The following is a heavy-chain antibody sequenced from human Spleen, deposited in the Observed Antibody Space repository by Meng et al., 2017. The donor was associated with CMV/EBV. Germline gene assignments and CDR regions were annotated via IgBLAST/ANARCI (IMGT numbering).Heavy chain of an antibody. D-gene: IGHD4-11*01. J-gene: IGHJ4*02. CDR1: SGSISNGGYY. Sequence: TGYSGSISNGGYYWSWGRQHPGKGMEWIGYIYFSGSAYYKPSLKSRVTISVDTSQNRISLRMSSVTAADTAVYHCARVAVSKESLDYWGQGTLVTVSS. V-gene: IGHV4-31*03. CDR3: ARVAVSKESLDY. CDR2: IYFSGSA.